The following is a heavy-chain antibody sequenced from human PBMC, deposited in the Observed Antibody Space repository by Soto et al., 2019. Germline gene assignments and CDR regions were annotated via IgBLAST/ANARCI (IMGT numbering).Heavy chain of an antibody. CDR2: ISYDGSNK. Sequence: QVQLVESGGGVVQPGRSLRLSCAASGFTFSSYGMHWVRQAPGKGLERVAVISYDGSNKYYADSVKGRFTISRDNFKNTLYLQMSSLRAEDTAVYYCARADYGGYYFYSRGQGTLVTVSS. CDR1: GFTFSSYG. D-gene: IGHD4-17*01. V-gene: IGHV3-30*03. CDR3: ARADYGGYYFYS. J-gene: IGHJ4*02.